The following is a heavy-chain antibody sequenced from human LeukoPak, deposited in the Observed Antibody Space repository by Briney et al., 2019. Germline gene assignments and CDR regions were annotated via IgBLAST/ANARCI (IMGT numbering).Heavy chain of an antibody. Sequence: GGSLRLSCAASGFTFSSYWMTWVRQAPGKGLEWVAHINQDGSEEHYMDSVKARFTISRDNAKNSLSLQMNSLRAEDTAVYYCVRDGGVSGYDLLDYWGQGTLVTVSS. CDR2: INQDGSEE. D-gene: IGHD5-12*01. CDR1: GFTFSSYW. J-gene: IGHJ4*02. CDR3: VRDGGVSGYDLLDY. V-gene: IGHV3-7*01.